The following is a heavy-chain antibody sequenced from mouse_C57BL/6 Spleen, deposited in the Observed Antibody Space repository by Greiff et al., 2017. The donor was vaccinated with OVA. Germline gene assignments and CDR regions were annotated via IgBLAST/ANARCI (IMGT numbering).Heavy chain of an antibody. D-gene: IGHD5-5*01. CDR2: INPGSGGT. Sequence: QVQLQQSGAELVRPGTSVKVSCKASGYAFTNYLIEWVKQRPGQGLEWIGVINPGSGGTNYNEKFKGKATLTADKSSSTAYMQLSSLTSEDSEVYFCARSTFYAMDYWGQGTSVTVSS. CDR1: GYAFTNYL. CDR3: ARSTFYAMDY. J-gene: IGHJ4*01. V-gene: IGHV1-54*01.